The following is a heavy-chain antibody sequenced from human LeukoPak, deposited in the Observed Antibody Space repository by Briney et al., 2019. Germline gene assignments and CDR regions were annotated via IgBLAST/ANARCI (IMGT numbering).Heavy chain of an antibody. D-gene: IGHD6-6*01. J-gene: IGHJ4*02. CDR3: AREYSSSPYYFDY. Sequence: SVKVSCKASGGTFSSYAISWVRQAPGQGLEWMGGIIPIFGTANYAQKFQGRVTITADESTSTAYMELSSLRSEDTAAYYCAREYSSSPYYFDYWGQGTLVTVSS. V-gene: IGHV1-69*13. CDR1: GGTFSSYA. CDR2: IIPIFGTA.